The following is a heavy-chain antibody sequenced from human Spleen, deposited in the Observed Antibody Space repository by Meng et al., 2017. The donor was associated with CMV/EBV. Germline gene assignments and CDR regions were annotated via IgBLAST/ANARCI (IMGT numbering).Heavy chain of an antibody. Sequence: GESLKISCSASGFMFNNYGMHWVRQAPGKGLEWLAFIRSDGSKKHYAYSVKDRFTVSKDNSRRTLYLQMNSLKSEDTAMYYCAKVAAVGWFDSWGQGTLVTVS. CDR3: AKVAAVGWFDS. J-gene: IGHJ5*01. V-gene: IGHV3-30*02. D-gene: IGHD1-26*01. CDR1: GFMFNNYG. CDR2: IRSDGSKK.